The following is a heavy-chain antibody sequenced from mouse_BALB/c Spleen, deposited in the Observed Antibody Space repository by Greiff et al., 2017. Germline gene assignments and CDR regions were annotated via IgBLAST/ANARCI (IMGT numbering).Heavy chain of an antibody. CDR2: ISSGGSYT. CDR3: AREDTTVVARAMDY. Sequence: EVKLVESGGDLVKPGGSLKLSCAASGFTFSSYGMSWVRQTPDKRLEWVATISSGGSYTYYPDSVKGRFTISRDNAKNTLYLQMSSLKSEDTAMYYCAREDTTVVARAMDYWGQGTSVTVSS. V-gene: IGHV5-6*01. CDR1: GFTFSSYG. D-gene: IGHD1-1*01. J-gene: IGHJ4*01.